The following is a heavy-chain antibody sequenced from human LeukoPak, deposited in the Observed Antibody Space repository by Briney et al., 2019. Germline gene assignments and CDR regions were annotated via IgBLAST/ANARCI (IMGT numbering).Heavy chain of an antibody. V-gene: IGHV3-30*02. J-gene: IGHJ4*02. CDR2: IRYDGSNK. Sequence: PGGSLRLSCAASGFTFSSYGMHWVRQAPGKGLEWVAFIRYDGSNKYYADSVKGRFTISRDNSKNTLYLQMNSLRAEDTAVYYCAKDQGPYVRGTFDYWGQGTLVTVSS. D-gene: IGHD3-10*02. CDR1: GFTFSSYG. CDR3: AKDQGPYVRGTFDY.